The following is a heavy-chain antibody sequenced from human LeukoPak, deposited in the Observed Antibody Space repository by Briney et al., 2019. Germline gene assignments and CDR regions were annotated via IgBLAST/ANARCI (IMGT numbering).Heavy chain of an antibody. CDR1: GGSISSGDYY. J-gene: IGHJ4*02. CDR3: ARALEGRGYSYGLDY. Sequence: PSETLSLTCTDSGGSISSGDYYWSWIRQPPGKGLEWIGDIYYSGSTYYNPSLRSRVTISVDTSKNQFSLKLSSVTAADTAVYYCARALEGRGYSYGLDYWGQGTLVTVSS. D-gene: IGHD5-18*01. V-gene: IGHV4-30-4*08. CDR2: IYYSGST.